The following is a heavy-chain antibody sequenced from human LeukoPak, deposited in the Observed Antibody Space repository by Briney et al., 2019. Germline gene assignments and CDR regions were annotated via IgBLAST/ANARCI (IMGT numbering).Heavy chain of an antibody. CDR2: INNSGGST. V-gene: IGHV3-23*01. CDR3: VRDRYYIMDV. D-gene: IGHD3-10*01. J-gene: IGHJ6*03. CDR1: GFTFSSYG. Sequence: GGSLRLSCAASGFTFSSYGMSWVRQAPGKGLEWVSSINNSGGSTYYADSVKGRFTISRDNAKNTLYLQMSSLRAEDTAVYYCVRDRYYIMDVWGKGTTVTVSS.